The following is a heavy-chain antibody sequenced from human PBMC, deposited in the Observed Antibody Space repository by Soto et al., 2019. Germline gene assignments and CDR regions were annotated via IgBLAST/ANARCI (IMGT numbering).Heavy chain of an antibody. D-gene: IGHD3-22*01. V-gene: IGHV3-30*18. Sequence: QVQLVESGGGVVQPGRSLRLSCAASGFTFSSYGMHWVRQAPGKGLEWVAVISYDGSNKYYADSVKGRFTISRDNSKNPLYLQMNSLRAEDTAVYYCAKDASDSSGYDFDYWGQGTLVTVSS. J-gene: IGHJ4*02. CDR2: ISYDGSNK. CDR1: GFTFSSYG. CDR3: AKDASDSSGYDFDY.